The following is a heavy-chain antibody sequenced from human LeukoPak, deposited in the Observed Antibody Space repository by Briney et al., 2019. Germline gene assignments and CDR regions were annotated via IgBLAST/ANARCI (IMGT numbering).Heavy chain of an antibody. Sequence: PGGSLRLSCAPSGFTQSRNYMSWVRQAPGKGLEWVSVIYSGGSTYYADSVKGRFTISRDNSKNTLYLQMNSLRAEDTAVYYCAREGAPSSSSYPNYYYGRLLWRRGPTVTVSS. V-gene: IGHV3-66*01. CDR3: AREGAPSSSSYPNYYYGRLL. D-gene: IGHD6-13*01. CDR2: IYSGGST. CDR1: GFTQSRNY. J-gene: IGHJ6*02.